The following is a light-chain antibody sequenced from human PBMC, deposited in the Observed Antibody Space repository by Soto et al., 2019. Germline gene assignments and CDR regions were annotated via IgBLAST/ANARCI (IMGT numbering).Light chain of an antibody. CDR1: SSDVGGYNF. J-gene: IGLJ2*01. Sequence: QSALTQPPSASGSPGQSVTISCTGTSSDVGGYNFVSWDQQHPGKAPKLMIYEVSERPSGVPDRFSGSKSGNTASLTVSGLQAEDEADYYCSSYAGSNIVVFGGGTKVTV. CDR2: EVS. CDR3: SSYAGSNIVV. V-gene: IGLV2-8*01.